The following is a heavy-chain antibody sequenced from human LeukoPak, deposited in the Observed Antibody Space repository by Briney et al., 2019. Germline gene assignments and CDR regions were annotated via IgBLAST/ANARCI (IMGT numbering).Heavy chain of an antibody. CDR1: GFTFSSYW. CDR2: IKRNGSEK. Sequence: GGSLRLSCAASGFTFSSYWMSWVRQAPGKGLEWVANIKRNGSEKYYVDSVKGRFTISRDNAKNSLYLQMNSLRAEDTAVYYCGLGGWLDYWGQGTLVTVSS. J-gene: IGHJ4*02. V-gene: IGHV3-7*01. D-gene: IGHD6-19*01. CDR3: GLGGWLDY.